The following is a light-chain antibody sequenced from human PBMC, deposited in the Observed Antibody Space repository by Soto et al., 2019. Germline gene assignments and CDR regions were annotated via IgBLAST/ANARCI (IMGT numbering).Light chain of an antibody. J-gene: IGLJ1*01. Sequence: QYALTQAPSASGSPGQSLTISCTGTSSDIGAYNYVSWYQQHPGKAPKLMIYEVAKRPSGVPDRFSASKSGNTASLTVSGLQAEDEADYYCSSHGGSNNFYVFGTGTKLTVL. V-gene: IGLV2-8*01. CDR1: SSDIGAYNY. CDR3: SSHGGSNNFYV. CDR2: EVA.